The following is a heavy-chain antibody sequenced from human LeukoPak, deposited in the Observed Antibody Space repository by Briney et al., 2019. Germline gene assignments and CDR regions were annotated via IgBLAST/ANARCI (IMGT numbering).Heavy chain of an antibody. Sequence: ASVKVSCKASGYTFTSYAMHWVRQAPGQRLEWMGWIIPIFGTANYAQKFQGRVTITADESTSTAYMELSSLRSEDTAVYYCASNNGYYFESWFDPWGQGTLVTVSS. J-gene: IGHJ5*02. CDR2: IIPIFGTA. V-gene: IGHV1-69*13. CDR3: ASNNGYYFESWFDP. CDR1: GYTFTSYA. D-gene: IGHD3-22*01.